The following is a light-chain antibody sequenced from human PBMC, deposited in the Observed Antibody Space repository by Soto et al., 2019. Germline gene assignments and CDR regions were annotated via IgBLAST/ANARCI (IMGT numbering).Light chain of an antibody. CDR3: QQYGSSLLP. Sequence: GVTKSPAAVSLSPGERATLSCRASRIFSSSYLAWYQQKRGQAPRLLIYAASRRATGVPDRFSGSGSGTDFTLTISRLEPEDFAVYYCQQYGSSLLPFGGRSKVDVK. CDR2: AAS. V-gene: IGKV3-20*01. CDR1: RIFSSSY. J-gene: IGKJ4*01.